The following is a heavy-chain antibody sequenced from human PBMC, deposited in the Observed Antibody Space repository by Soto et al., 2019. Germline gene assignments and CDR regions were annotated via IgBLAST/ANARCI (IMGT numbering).Heavy chain of an antibody. J-gene: IGHJ6*02. D-gene: IGHD3-3*01. Sequence: PGGSLRLSCAASGFTFSSSTMSWARQAPGKGLERVSGINNNGANTYYTDSVKGRFTISRDNSKNTLYLQMNSLRAEDTAVYYCAKIPITIRLGMDVWGQGTTVTVSS. V-gene: IGHV3-23*01. CDR3: AKIPITIRLGMDV. CDR2: INNNGANT. CDR1: GFTFSSST.